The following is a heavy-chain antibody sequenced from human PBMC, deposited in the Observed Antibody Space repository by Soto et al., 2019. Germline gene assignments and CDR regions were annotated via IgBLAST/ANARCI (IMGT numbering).Heavy chain of an antibody. CDR2: IKSQADGGTT. V-gene: IGHV3-15*05. CDR3: TTRGGH. D-gene: IGHD6-25*01. Sequence: QLVESGGGLVKPGGSLRLSCTASGFSFNDVWMSWVRQAPGRGLEWIGRIKSQADGGTTDYAAPVNGRFSVSRDDSQNRLYLEISGLRIEDSGIYFCTTRGGHWGQGTRVTVSS. J-gene: IGHJ4*02. CDR1: GFSFNDVW.